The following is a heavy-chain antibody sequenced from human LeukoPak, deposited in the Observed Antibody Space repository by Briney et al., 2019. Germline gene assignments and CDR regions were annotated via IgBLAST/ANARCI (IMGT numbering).Heavy chain of an antibody. J-gene: IGHJ4*02. Sequence: QAGGSLRLSCAASGLTVGSNYMAWVRQAPGKGLEWVSVVYSDGRTKYTDSVRGRFTISRDNSKNTVYLQMFSLRPEDTALYYCASGPYRTGQWEYFDYWGQGTLVTVSS. CDR3: ASGPYRTGQWEYFDY. V-gene: IGHV3-66*02. CDR2: VYSDGRT. D-gene: IGHD1-26*01. CDR1: GLTVGSNY.